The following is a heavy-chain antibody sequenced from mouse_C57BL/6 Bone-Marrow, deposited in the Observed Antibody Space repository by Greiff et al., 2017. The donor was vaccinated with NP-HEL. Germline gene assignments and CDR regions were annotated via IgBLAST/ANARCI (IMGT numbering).Heavy chain of an antibody. CDR3: ARRVLLRYFDY. CDR1: GYTFTSYW. D-gene: IGHD1-1*01. Sequence: VQLQQSGAELVKPGASVKLSCKASGYTFTSYWMQWVKQRPGQGLEWIGEIDPSDSYTNYNQKFKGKATLTVDTSSSTAYMQLSSLTSEDSAVYYCARRVLLRYFDYWGQGTTLTVSS. J-gene: IGHJ2*01. V-gene: IGHV1-50*01. CDR2: IDPSDSYT.